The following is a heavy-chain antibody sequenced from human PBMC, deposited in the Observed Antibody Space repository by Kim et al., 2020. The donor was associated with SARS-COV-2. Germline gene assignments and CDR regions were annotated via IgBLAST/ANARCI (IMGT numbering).Heavy chain of an antibody. Sequence: GGSLRLSCAASGFTFSRYTLNWVRQAPGKGLEWVSSISGSSSDIYYADSVKGRFTISRDNAKNSLYLQMNSLRAEDTAVYYCAKIPTSTKQGDYWGQGTL. D-gene: IGHD6-13*01. CDR2: ISGSSSDI. V-gene: IGHV3-21*01. J-gene: IGHJ4*02. CDR1: GFTFSRYT. CDR3: AKIPTSTKQGDY.